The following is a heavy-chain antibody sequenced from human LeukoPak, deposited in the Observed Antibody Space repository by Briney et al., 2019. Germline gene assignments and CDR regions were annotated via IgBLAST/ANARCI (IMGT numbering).Heavy chain of an antibody. J-gene: IGHJ4*02. CDR3: AKDKGSGSYYYFDY. D-gene: IGHD1-26*01. Sequence: GGSLRLSCAASGFTFISYAMSWVRQAPGKGLEWVSGISWNSGSIGYADSVKGRFTISRDNAKNSLYLQMNSLRAEDTALYYCAKDKGSGSYYYFDYWGQGTLVTVSS. CDR1: GFTFISYA. V-gene: IGHV3-9*01. CDR2: ISWNSGSI.